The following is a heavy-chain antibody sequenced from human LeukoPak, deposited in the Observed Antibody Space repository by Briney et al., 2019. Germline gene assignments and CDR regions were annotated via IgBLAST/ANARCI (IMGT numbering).Heavy chain of an antibody. CDR1: GFTVSSNY. D-gene: IGHD3-16*01. J-gene: IGHJ4*02. Sequence: GGSLRLSCAASGFTVSSNYMSWVRQAPGKGLEWVSVIYSGGSTYCADSVKGRFTISRDNSKNTLYLQMNSLRAEDTAVYYCVRGLRLGVRLDYWGQGTLVTVSS. V-gene: IGHV3-66*02. CDR2: IYSGGST. CDR3: VRGLRLGVRLDY.